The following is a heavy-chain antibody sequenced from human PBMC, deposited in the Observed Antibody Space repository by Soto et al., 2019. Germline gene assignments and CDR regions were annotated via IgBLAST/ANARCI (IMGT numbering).Heavy chain of an antibody. CDR2: ISYDGSNK. J-gene: IGHJ4*02. Sequence: QVQLVESGGGVVQPGRSLRLSCAASGFTFSSYAMHWVRQAPGKGLEWVAVISYDGSNKYYADSVKGRFTISRDNSKNTLYLQMNSLRAEDTAVYYCARVQAADSDYWGQGTLVTVSS. D-gene: IGHD6-13*01. CDR3: ARVQAADSDY. CDR1: GFTFSSYA. V-gene: IGHV3-30-3*01.